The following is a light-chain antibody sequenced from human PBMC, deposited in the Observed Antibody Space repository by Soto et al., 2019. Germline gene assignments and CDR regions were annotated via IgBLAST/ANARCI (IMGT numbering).Light chain of an antibody. CDR1: QSVSSN. J-gene: IGKJ1*01. Sequence: EIVMTQSPATLSVSPGERATLSCRASQSVSSNLAWYQQKPGQAPRLLIYGASTRATGIPARFSVSGSGTEFTLAISSLQSKDFAVYYCQQYNNWPRTFGQGTKVEIK. V-gene: IGKV3-15*01. CDR2: GAS. CDR3: QQYNNWPRT.